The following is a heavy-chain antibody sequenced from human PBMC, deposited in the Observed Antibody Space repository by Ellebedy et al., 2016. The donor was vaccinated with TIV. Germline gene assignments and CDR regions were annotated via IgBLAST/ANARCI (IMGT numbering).Heavy chain of an antibody. J-gene: IGHJ4*02. D-gene: IGHD3-9*01. CDR1: RFSFSDFD. V-gene: IGHV3-64D*06. Sequence: GGSLRLSXSASRFSFSDFDMYWVRQAPGKGLEYVSAISSNGSSTYYADSVKGRFTISRDNSKNTLYLQMSSLRAEDTAVYYCVKDHRLDDILIDYYKVSVDYWGQGTLVTVSS. CDR2: ISSNGSST. CDR3: VKDHRLDDILIDYYKVSVDY.